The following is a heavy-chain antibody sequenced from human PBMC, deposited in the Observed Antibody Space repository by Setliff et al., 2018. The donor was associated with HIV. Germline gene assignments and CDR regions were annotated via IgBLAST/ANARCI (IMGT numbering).Heavy chain of an antibody. CDR3: ARQLSNSLEC. CDR1: GFTFSDYY. CDR2: ISPNSDVT. V-gene: IGHV1-2*06. Sequence: ASVKVSCKASGFTFSDYYIHWVRQAPGQGLEWMGRISPNSDVTNYAQKFQGRVTMTRDTSIRTAYMEVSRLKSDDTAVYYCARQLSNSLECWGQGTPVTVSS. J-gene: IGHJ4*02. D-gene: IGHD1-1*01.